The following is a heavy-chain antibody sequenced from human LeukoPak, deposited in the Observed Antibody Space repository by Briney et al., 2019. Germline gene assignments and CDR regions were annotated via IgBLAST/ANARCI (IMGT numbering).Heavy chain of an antibody. J-gene: IGHJ6*03. CDR3: ARDSRVPAAIHNYYYYMDV. CDR1: GGSISSYY. CDR2: IYTSGST. D-gene: IGHD2-2*02. Sequence: NTSETLSLTCTVSGGSISSYYWSWIRQPAGKGLEWIGRIYTSGSTNYNPSLKSRVTMSVDTSKNQFSLKLSSVTAADTAVYYCARDSRVPAAIHNYYYYMDVWGKGTTVTVSS. V-gene: IGHV4-4*07.